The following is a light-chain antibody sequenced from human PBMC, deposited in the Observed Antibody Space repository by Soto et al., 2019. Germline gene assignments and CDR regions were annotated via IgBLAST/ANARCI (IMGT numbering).Light chain of an antibody. CDR3: QSYYSSLSGVV. CDR2: ADT. J-gene: IGLJ2*01. CDR1: SSNIGAYYD. V-gene: IGLV1-40*01. Sequence: QSVLTQPPSVSGAPGQRVTISCTGSSSNIGAYYDVHWYQQFPGTAPKLLIFADTNRPSGVPDRFSGSKSGTSASLAITGRRAEDEDDYYCQSYYSSLSGVVFGGGTKLTVL.